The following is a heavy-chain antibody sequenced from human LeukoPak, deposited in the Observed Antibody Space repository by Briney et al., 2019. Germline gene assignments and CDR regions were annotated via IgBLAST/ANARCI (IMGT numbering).Heavy chain of an antibody. CDR1: GITVSYNS. V-gene: IGHV3-53*01. J-gene: IGHJ4*02. Sequence: GGSLRLSCAASGITVSYNSMSWVRQAPGKGLEWVSVIYSDSSADYADSVKGRFTISRDDAKNTLYLQMNSLRAGDTAVYYCARAPRPFDNSDYYFDYWGQGSLVTVSS. CDR3: ARAPRPFDNSDYYFDY. D-gene: IGHD6-25*01. CDR2: IYSDSSA.